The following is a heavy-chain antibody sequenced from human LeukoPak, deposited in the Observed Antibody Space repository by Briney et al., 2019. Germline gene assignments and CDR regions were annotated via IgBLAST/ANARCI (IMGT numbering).Heavy chain of an antibody. Sequence: PGGSLRLSCAASGFTFSSYSMNWVRQAPGKGLEWVSSISSSSSYIYYADSVKGRFTISRDNAKNSLYLQMNSLRAEGTAVYYCARALATVTTLTFDYWGQGTLVTVSS. CDR2: ISSSSSYI. CDR1: GFTFSSYS. D-gene: IGHD4-17*01. J-gene: IGHJ4*02. V-gene: IGHV3-21*01. CDR3: ARALATVTTLTFDY.